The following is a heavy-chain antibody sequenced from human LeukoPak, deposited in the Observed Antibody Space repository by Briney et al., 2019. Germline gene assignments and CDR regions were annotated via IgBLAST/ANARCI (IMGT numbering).Heavy chain of an antibody. V-gene: IGHV3-23*01. CDR2: ISGSGGST. J-gene: IGHJ4*02. CDR1: GFTFDDYA. Sequence: GGSLRLSCAASGFTFDDYAMHWVRQAPGKGLEWVSAISGSGGSTYYADSVEGRFTISRDNSKNTLYLQMNSLRAEDTAVYYCAKIPGYSSGWYDWKPGYFDYWGQGTLVTVSS. D-gene: IGHD6-19*01. CDR3: AKIPGYSSGWYDWKPGYFDY.